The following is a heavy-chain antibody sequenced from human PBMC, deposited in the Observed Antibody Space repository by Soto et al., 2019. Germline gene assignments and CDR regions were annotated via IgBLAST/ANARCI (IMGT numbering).Heavy chain of an antibody. J-gene: IGHJ4*02. CDR2: IDPSDSYT. V-gene: IGHV5-10-1*01. Sequence: GESLKISCKGSGYSFTSYWISRVRQMPGKGLEWMGRIDPSDSYTNYSPSFQGHVTISADKSISTAYLQLSSLKASDTAMYYCARQEVLRGYSYGDDYWGQGTLVTVSS. CDR1: GYSFTSYW. CDR3: ARQEVLRGYSYGDDY. D-gene: IGHD5-18*01.